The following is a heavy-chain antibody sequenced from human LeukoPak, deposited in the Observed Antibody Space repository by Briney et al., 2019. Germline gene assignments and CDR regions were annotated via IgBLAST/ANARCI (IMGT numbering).Heavy chain of an antibody. J-gene: IGHJ6*02. CDR1: GFTFSSYA. CDR3: AREFDVSSGYYLYYYYGMDV. CDR2: ISGSGGST. D-gene: IGHD3-22*01. V-gene: IGHV3-23*01. Sequence: GGSLRLSCAASGFTFSSYAMSWVRQAPGKGLEWVSAISGSGGSTYYADSVKGRFTISRDNAKNSLYLQMNSLRAEDTAVYYCAREFDVSSGYYLYYYYGMDVWGQGTTVTVSS.